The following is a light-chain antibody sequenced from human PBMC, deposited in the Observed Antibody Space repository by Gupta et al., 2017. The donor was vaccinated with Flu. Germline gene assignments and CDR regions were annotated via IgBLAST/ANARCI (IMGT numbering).Light chain of an antibody. CDR2: GAS. J-gene: IGKJ1*01. Sequence: ATLSGSPGERATLSCRARQSVSSNLAWYQQKPGQAPRLLIYGASTRATGIPARFSGSGSGTEFTLTISSLQSEDFAVYYCQQYNNWPPWTFGQGTKVEIK. V-gene: IGKV3-15*01. CDR1: QSVSSN. CDR3: QQYNNWPPWT.